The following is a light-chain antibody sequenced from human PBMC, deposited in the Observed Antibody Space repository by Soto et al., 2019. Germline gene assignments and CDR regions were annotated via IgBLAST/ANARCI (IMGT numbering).Light chain of an antibody. CDR2: GNS. CDR1: SSNIGAGYN. CDR3: QCYDSSLSGWV. J-gene: IGLJ3*02. V-gene: IGLV1-40*01. Sequence: QSVLTQPPSVSGAPGQRVTISCTGSSSNIGAGYNVHWYQQLPGTAPKLLIYGNSNRPSGVPDRFSGSKSGTSASLAITGVQAEDEANDSRQCYDSSLSGWVFGGGTQLTVL.